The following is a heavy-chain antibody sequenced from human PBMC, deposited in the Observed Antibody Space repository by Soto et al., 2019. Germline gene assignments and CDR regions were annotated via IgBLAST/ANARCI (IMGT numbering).Heavy chain of an antibody. CDR1: GGSIRSSNW. J-gene: IGHJ6*02. V-gene: IGHV4-4*02. D-gene: IGHD3-10*01. Sequence: SATVSLTCAVAGGSIRSSNWWSWVCQPPGKGLEWIGELYHSGSINYNPSLKSRVTISVDKSKNQFSLKLSSVTAADTAVYYCASFRLLWFGELYALYYGMDVWGQGTTVT. CDR3: ASFRLLWFGELYALYYGMDV. CDR2: LYHSGSI.